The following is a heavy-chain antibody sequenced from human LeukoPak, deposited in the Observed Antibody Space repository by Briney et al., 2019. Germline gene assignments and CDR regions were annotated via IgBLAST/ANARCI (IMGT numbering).Heavy chain of an antibody. CDR1: GYTFTGYY. CDR2: INPNSGGT. CDR3: ARDLTPGDQGIYYYGMDV. V-gene: IGHV1-2*02. Sequence: ASVTVSCKASGYTFTGYYMHWVRQAPGQGLEWMGWINPNSGGTNYAQKFQGRVTMTRDTSISTAYMELSRLRSDDTAVYYCARDLTPGDQGIYYYGMDVWGQGTTVTVSS. J-gene: IGHJ6*02. D-gene: IGHD4-17*01.